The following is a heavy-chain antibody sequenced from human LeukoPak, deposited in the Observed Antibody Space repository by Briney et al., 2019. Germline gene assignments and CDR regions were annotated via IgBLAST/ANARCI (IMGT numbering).Heavy chain of an antibody. CDR1: GYSFTSYW. J-gene: IGHJ5*02. CDR3: ARGWELLLPDNWFDP. D-gene: IGHD1-26*01. V-gene: IGHV5-51*01. CDR2: IYPGDSDT. Sequence: GESLKISCKGSGYSFTSYWIGWVRQLPGKGLEWMGIIYPGDSDTRYSPSFQGQVTISADKSISTAYLQWSSLKASDTAMYYCARGWELLLPDNWFDPWGQGTLVTVSS.